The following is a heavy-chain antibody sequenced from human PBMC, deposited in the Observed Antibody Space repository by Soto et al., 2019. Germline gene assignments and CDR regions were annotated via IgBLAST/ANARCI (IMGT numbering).Heavy chain of an antibody. Sequence: QVQLVESGGGVVQPGRSLSLSCAASGFTFSTYAMHWVRQAPGKGLEWVAVIAYDGINKYYADSVNGRFTISRDNSRNTVNLQMNSLRAEDTAVYYCTRPCDGPSCSDYWGQGTLVTVSS. J-gene: IGHJ4*02. CDR2: IAYDGINK. D-gene: IGHD2-15*01. V-gene: IGHV3-30-3*01. CDR1: GFTFSTYA. CDR3: TRPCDGPSCSDY.